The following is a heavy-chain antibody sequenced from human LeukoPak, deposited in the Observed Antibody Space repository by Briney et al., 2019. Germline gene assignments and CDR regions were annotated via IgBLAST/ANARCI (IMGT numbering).Heavy chain of an antibody. Sequence: GGSLRLSCAASGFGFSRYWMHWVRQAPGTGLKWVSRIYRDGSTTDYADSVKGRFTISRDNSKNTLYLQMNSLRAEDTAIYYCARDERLLSFLKWGQGTLVTVSS. CDR1: GFGFSRYW. D-gene: IGHD3-3*01. CDR3: ARDERLLSFLK. V-gene: IGHV3-74*01. J-gene: IGHJ4*02. CDR2: IYRDGSTT.